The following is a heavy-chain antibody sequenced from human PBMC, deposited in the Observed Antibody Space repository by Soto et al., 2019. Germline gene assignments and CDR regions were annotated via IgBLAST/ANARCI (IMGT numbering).Heavy chain of an antibody. CDR3: AGVPPEGAGGMDV. V-gene: IGHV4-59*01. J-gene: IGHJ6*02. D-gene: IGHD3-16*01. Sequence: PSETLSLTCTVSGGSISSYWWSWIRQSPGKGLEWIGYMYYSGTTNYNPSLKSRVTISVDTSKNQFSLKLTSVTAADTAVYFCAGVPPEGAGGMDVWGPGTTVTVSS. CDR1: GGSISSYW. CDR2: MYYSGTT.